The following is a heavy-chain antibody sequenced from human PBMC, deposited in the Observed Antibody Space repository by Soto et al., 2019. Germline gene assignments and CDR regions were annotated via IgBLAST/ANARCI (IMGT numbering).Heavy chain of an antibody. CDR3: VKVSTFYDILNGYYSTKFFDP. Sequence: GGSLRLSCSASGFTFSEYSMHWVRQAPGKGLQYVSTISSDGDITYYADSVKGRFTISRDNSKNTLYLQMNSLRPEDTAVYYCVKVSTFYDILNGYYSTKFFDPSGQGTLVTVSS. D-gene: IGHD3-9*01. CDR1: GFTFSEYS. CDR2: ISSDGDIT. J-gene: IGHJ5*02. V-gene: IGHV3-64D*06.